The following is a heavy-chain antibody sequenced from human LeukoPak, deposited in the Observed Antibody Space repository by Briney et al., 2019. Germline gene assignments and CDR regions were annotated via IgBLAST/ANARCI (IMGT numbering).Heavy chain of an antibody. CDR1: GGSFSGYY. CDR3: ARSHPHSSSAGADFDY. Sequence: PSETLSLTCAVYGGSFSGYYWSWIRQPPGKGLEWIGDINHSGSTNYNPSLKSRVTISVDTSKNQFSLKLSSVTAADTAVYYCARSHPHSSSAGADFDYWGQGTLVTVSS. V-gene: IGHV4-34*01. CDR2: INHSGST. D-gene: IGHD6-6*01. J-gene: IGHJ4*02.